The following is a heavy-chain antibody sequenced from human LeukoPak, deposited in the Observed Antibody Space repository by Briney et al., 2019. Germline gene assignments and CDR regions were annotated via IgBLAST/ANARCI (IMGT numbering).Heavy chain of an antibody. CDR3: AKDNGPDYYDSSGYYDPYYMDV. CDR2: IRYDGSAK. V-gene: IGHV3-30*02. Sequence: GGSLRLSCAASGFTFSSYGMHWVRQAPGKGLEWVAFIRYDGSAKYYADSVKGRFTISRDNSKNTLYLQMNSLRAEDTAVYYCAKDNGPDYYDSSGYYDPYYMDVWGKGTTVTVSS. CDR1: GFTFSSYG. J-gene: IGHJ6*03. D-gene: IGHD3-22*01.